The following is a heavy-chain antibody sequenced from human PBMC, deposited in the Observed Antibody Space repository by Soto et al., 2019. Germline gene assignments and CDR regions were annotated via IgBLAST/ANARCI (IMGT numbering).Heavy chain of an antibody. CDR3: ARDRDVYASGNYYNRIDF. CDR1: GGIFSTYA. V-gene: IGHV1-69*01. J-gene: IGHJ4*02. Sequence: QVQLVQSGAEVKKPGSSVKVSCKASGGIFSTYAISWLRQAPGQGLEWMGGIIPLFGTPNYAQRFQGRVTIAADESTSTAYMELSRLSSEDTAVYYCARDRDVYASGNYYNRIDFWGQGTLVTVSS. D-gene: IGHD3-10*01. CDR2: IIPLFGTP.